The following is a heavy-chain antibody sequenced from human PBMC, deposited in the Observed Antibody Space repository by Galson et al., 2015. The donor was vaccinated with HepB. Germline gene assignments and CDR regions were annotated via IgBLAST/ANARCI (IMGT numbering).Heavy chain of an antibody. CDR1: GFTFSSYG. Sequence: SLRLSCAASGFTFSSYGMHWVRQAPGKGLEWVAVISYDGSNKYYADSVKGRFTISRDNSKNTLYLQMNSLRAEDTAVYYCARNYYGSGSYYSWGQGTLVTVSS. V-gene: IGHV3-30*03. CDR3: ARNYYGSGSYYS. J-gene: IGHJ4*02. CDR2: ISYDGSNK. D-gene: IGHD3-10*01.